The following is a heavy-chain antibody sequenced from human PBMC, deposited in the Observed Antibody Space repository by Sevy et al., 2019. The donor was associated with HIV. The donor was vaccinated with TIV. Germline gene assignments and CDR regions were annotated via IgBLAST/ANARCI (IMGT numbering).Heavy chain of an antibody. Sequence: SETLSLTCTISGYSIRSGYYWGWIRQPPGKGLEWIRSMYHSGTTYYNASLKSRVTISADTSKNQFSLKLTSVTAADTAIYHCAAMSTVTKGDALDIWGQGTMVTVSS. CDR3: AAMSTVTKGDALDI. CDR2: MYHSGTT. CDR1: GYSIRSGYY. V-gene: IGHV4-38-2*02. J-gene: IGHJ3*02. D-gene: IGHD4-17*01.